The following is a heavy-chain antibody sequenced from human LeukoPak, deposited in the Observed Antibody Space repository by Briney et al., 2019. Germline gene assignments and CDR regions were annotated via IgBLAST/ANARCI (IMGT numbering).Heavy chain of an antibody. Sequence: GGSLRLSCAASGFTFSSYGMHWVRQAPGKGLEWVAFIRYDGSNKYYADSVRGRFTISRDNSKNTLYLQMNSLRAEDTAVYYCAKRLTGVGGAFDIWGQGTMVTVSS. CDR3: AKRLTGVGGAFDI. J-gene: IGHJ3*02. D-gene: IGHD7-27*01. CDR1: GFTFSSYG. V-gene: IGHV3-30*02. CDR2: IRYDGSNK.